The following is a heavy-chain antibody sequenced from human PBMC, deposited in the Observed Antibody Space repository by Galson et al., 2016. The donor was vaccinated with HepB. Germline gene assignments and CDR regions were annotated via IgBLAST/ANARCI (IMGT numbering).Heavy chain of an antibody. CDR3: ARDALDLLLYSSLDNSYYYGMDV. Sequence: SLRLSCAASGFTFSNYAMHWVRQAPGKGLEWVAVIWSHGRNKYSADSLKGRFTISRDNSKNTMYLQMDSLRAEDTAVYYCARDALDLLLYSSLDNSYYYGMDVWGQGTTVTVSS. J-gene: IGHJ6*02. V-gene: IGHV3-33*01. D-gene: IGHD3/OR15-3a*01. CDR2: IWSHGRNK. CDR1: GFTFSNYA.